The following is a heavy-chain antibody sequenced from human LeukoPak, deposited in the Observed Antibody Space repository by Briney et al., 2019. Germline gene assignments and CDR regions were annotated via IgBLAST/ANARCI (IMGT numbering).Heavy chain of an antibody. CDR2: IISIFGTA. CDR3: ASNSVSSGWPRIDY. CDR1: GGTFSSYA. V-gene: IGHV1-69*05. D-gene: IGHD6-19*01. Sequence: SVKVSCKASGGTFSSYAISWVRQAPGQGLEWMGGIISIFGTANYAQKFQGRVTITTDESTSTAYMELSSLRSEDTAVYYCASNSVSSGWPRIDYWGQGTLVTVSS. J-gene: IGHJ4*02.